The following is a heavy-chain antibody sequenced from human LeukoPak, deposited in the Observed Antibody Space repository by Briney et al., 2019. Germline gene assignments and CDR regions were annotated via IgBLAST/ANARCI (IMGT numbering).Heavy chain of an antibody. V-gene: IGHV4-34*01. D-gene: IGHD5-18*01. CDR3: ARRLHRVQLWGY. Sequence: SETLSLTCAVYGGSFSGYYWNWIRQPPGKGLEWIGEITQSGYTYDNPSLTGRVTIPVDTSKNQFSLKLSSVTAADTAVYYCARRLHRVQLWGYWGQGTLVTVSS. J-gene: IGHJ4*02. CDR1: GGSFSGYY. CDR2: ITQSGYT.